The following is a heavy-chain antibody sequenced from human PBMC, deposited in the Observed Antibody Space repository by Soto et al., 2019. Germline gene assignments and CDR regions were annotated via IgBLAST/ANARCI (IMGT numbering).Heavy chain of an antibody. J-gene: IGHJ4*02. CDR3: ARAPPPYDFWSESAGWSADYYFDY. D-gene: IGHD3-3*01. CDR1: GGSISSGDYY. V-gene: IGHV4-30-4*01. Sequence: SETLSLTCTVSGGSISSGDYYWSWIRQPPGKGLEWIGYIYYSGSTYYNPSLKSRVTISVDTSKNQFSLKLSSVTAADTAVYYCARAPPPYDFWSESAGWSADYYFDYWGQGTLVTVSS. CDR2: IYYSGST.